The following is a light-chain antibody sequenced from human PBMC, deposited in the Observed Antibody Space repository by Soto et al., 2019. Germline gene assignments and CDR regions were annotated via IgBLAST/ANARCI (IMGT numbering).Light chain of an antibody. V-gene: IGLV2-14*01. CDR3: CSYTSHNTNV. J-gene: IGLJ1*01. CDR1: SSDVGGYNY. CDR2: DVS. Sequence: QSVLTQPASVSGSPGQSITISCTGTSSDVGGYNYVSWYQQHPDKAPKLMIYDVSNRPSGVSNRFSGSKSGNTASLTISALQAEDETDYYCCSYTSHNTNVFGTGTKVTVL.